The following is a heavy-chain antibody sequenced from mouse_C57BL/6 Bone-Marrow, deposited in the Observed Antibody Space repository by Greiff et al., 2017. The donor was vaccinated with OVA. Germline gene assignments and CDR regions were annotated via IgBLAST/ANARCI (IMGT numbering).Heavy chain of an antibody. CDR1: GFTFSDSG. D-gene: IGHD3-3*01. Sequence: EVQVVESGGGLVKPGGSLKLSCAASGFTFSDSGMHWVRQAPEKGLEWVAYISSGSSTIYYADTVKGRFTISRDNAKNTLFLQMTSLRSEDTAMYYCARKRDTSLDYWGQGTTLTVSS. CDR2: ISSGSSTI. CDR3: ARKRDTSLDY. V-gene: IGHV5-17*01. J-gene: IGHJ2*01.